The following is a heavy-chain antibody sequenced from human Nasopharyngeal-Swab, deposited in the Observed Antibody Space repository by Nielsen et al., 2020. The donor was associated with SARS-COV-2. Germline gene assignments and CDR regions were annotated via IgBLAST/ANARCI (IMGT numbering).Heavy chain of an antibody. CDR2: IIPNLGIA. Sequence: SVKVSCKASGGTFSSYAISWVRQAPGQGLEWMGRIIPNLGIANYAQKFQGRVTITADKSTSTAYMELSSLRSEDTAVYYCAREYCSGGSCYGNYGMDVWGQGTTVTVSS. V-gene: IGHV1-69*04. J-gene: IGHJ6*02. D-gene: IGHD2-15*01. CDR3: AREYCSGGSCYGNYGMDV. CDR1: GGTFSSYA.